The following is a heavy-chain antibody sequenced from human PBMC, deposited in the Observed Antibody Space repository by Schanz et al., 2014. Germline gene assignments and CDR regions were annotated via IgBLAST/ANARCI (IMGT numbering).Heavy chain of an antibody. CDR1: GFTASSHS. CDR3: AKTPREYCNYDNCPNWFDS. V-gene: IGHV3-21*02. Sequence: EVQLVESGGGLVKPGGSLRLSCGVSGFTASSHSMNWVRQAPGKGLEWVSSISSRSSHIYYADSVKGRFTISRDNAKNTLYLQMNTLRAEDTAVYYCAKTPREYCNYDNCPNWFDSWGQGTLVTASS. D-gene: IGHD2-15*01. CDR2: ISSRSSHI. J-gene: IGHJ5*01.